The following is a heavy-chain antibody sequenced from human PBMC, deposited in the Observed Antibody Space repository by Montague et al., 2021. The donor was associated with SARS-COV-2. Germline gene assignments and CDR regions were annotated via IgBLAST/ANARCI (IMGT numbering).Heavy chain of an antibody. Sequence: PALVKPTQTLTLTCSFSEFSLRTSGVGVGWIRQPPGKALEWLAVIYWDDGKRYSPSLKSRLTITKDTSKNQVVLTMTNMDPVDIATYYCVHSYADYLFDYWGQGTLVSVSS. D-gene: IGHD4-17*01. CDR2: IYWDDGK. CDR3: VHSYADYLFDY. V-gene: IGHV2-5*02. J-gene: IGHJ4*02. CDR1: EFSLRTSGVG.